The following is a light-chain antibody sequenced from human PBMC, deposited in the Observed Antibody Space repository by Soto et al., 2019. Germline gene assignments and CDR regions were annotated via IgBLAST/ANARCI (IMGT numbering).Light chain of an antibody. CDR1: QSISSW. J-gene: IGKJ1*01. V-gene: IGKV1-5*03. CDR3: QQYNRYWT. Sequence: DIQMTQSPSPLSASVGDRVTITCRASQSISSWLAWYQQKPGKAPKLLIYKASSLESGAPSRLSGSGSGTEFTLPISSLQPDDFATYYFQQYNRYWTFGQGTKVEIK. CDR2: KAS.